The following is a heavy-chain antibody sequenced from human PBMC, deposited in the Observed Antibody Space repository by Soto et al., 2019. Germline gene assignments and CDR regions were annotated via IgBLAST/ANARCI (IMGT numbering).Heavy chain of an antibody. CDR3: AKGFWAVAGTRYFDF. D-gene: IGHD6-19*01. Sequence: QVQLVESGGGVVQPGRSLRLSCAASGFTFRSYGMHWVRQAPGKGLEWVAVIWYDGSNKYYADSVKGRFTISRDNSKNTLYLQMNSLRAEDTAVYYCAKGFWAVAGTRYFDFWGQGTLVTVSS. CDR1: GFTFRSYG. V-gene: IGHV3-33*06. J-gene: IGHJ4*02. CDR2: IWYDGSNK.